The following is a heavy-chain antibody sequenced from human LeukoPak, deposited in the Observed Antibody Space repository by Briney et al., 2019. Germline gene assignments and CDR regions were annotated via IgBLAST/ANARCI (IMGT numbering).Heavy chain of an antibody. V-gene: IGHV3-66*04. CDR1: GFIVSSNY. CDR2: IYSDGST. J-gene: IGHJ4*02. CDR3: ASQFGY. Sequence: GGSLRLSCAASGFIVSSNYMTWVRQAPGKGLEWVSIIYSDGSTYYADSVKGRFTVSRDNSKNTLYLQMNSLRTENTAVYYCASQFGYWGQGTLVTVSS. D-gene: IGHD3-10*01.